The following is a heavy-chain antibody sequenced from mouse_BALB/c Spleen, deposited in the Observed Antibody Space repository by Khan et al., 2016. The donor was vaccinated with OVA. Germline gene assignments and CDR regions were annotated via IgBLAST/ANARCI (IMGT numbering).Heavy chain of an antibody. D-gene: IGHD1-1*01. CDR1: GYTFTSYW. Sequence: QVQLQQSGAELAKPGASVKMSCKASGYTFTSYWMHWVKQRPGQGLEWIGYINPSTGYTEYNQKFKDKATLTADKSSSTAYMQLSSLTSEDSAVYYCANHCSSAAWFTYWGQGTLVTVSA. V-gene: IGHV1-7*01. CDR2: INPSTGYT. J-gene: IGHJ3*01. CDR3: ANHCSSAAWFTY.